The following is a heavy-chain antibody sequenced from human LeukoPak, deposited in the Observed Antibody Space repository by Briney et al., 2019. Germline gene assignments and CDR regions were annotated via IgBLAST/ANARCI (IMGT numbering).Heavy chain of an antibody. V-gene: IGHV1-18*01. Sequence: ASVKVSCKASGYRXTSYGICWVRQAPGQGLEWMGWISVYNGNKNYAQKHQGRGTMTTDTFTSTAYMELRSLRSDDKAVFYCARDSELYCSTTRCSGFSIDYWGQGTLVSVFS. CDR3: ARDSELYCSTTRCSGFSIDY. J-gene: IGHJ4*02. CDR1: GYRXTSYG. CDR2: ISVYNGNK. D-gene: IGHD2-2*01.